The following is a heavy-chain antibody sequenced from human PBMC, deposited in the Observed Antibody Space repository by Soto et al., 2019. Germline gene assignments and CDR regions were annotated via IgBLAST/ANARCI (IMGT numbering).Heavy chain of an antibody. V-gene: IGHV4-30-4*01. Sequence: SESRSRTCTFAGGSISSGDYYWSWIRQPPGKGLEWIGYIYYSGSTYYNPSLKSRVTISVDTSKNQFSLKLSSVTAADTAVYYCARGRREDLDIVLVPAAYTWDYWGQGTLVTVSS. CDR1: GGSISSGDYY. CDR3: ARGRREDLDIVLVPAAYTWDY. CDR2: IYYSGST. D-gene: IGHD2-2*03. J-gene: IGHJ4*02.